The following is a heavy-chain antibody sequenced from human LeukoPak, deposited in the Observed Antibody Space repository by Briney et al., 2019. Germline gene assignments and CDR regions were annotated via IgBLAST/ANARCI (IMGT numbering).Heavy chain of an antibody. Sequence: ASVKVSCKASGYTFTSYYMHWVRQAPGQGLEWMGIINPSGGSTSYAQKFQGRVTMTRDTSTSTVYMELSSLRSEDTAVYYWGRKFPQRSGPTPYYYYGRDVGGKGPRATVP. D-gene: IGHD3-10*01. J-gene: IGHJ6*04. CDR3: GRKFPQRSGPTPYYYYGRDV. CDR1: GYTFTSYY. CDR2: INPSGGST. V-gene: IGHV1-46*01.